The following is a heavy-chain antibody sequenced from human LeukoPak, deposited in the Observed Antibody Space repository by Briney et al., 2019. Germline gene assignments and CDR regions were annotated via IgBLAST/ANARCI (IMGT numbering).Heavy chain of an antibody. J-gene: IGHJ6*04. V-gene: IGHV3-48*04. CDR2: ISSSGSTI. D-gene: IGHD3-10*02. Sequence: PGGSLRLSCAASGFTFSSHGMNWVRQAPGEGLEWVSYISSSGSTIYYADSVKGRFTISRDNAKNSLYLQMNSLRAEDTAVYYCAELGITMIGGVWGKGTTVTISS. CDR3: AELGITMIGGV. CDR1: GFTFSSHG.